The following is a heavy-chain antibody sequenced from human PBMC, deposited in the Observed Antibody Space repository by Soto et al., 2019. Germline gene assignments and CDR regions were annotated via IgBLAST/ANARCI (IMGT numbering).Heavy chain of an antibody. CDR1: GGSFSAYY. D-gene: IGHD1-26*01. Sequence: SETLSLTCAVYGGSFSAYYWNWIRQPPGKGLEWIGEINHSGGNNYNPSLWSRVTISVETSKNQFSLKLRSVTAADTAVYYCARGREGNYFYYGLDVWGQGTTVTVSS. J-gene: IGHJ6*02. CDR3: ARGREGNYFYYGLDV. V-gene: IGHV4-34*01. CDR2: INHSGGN.